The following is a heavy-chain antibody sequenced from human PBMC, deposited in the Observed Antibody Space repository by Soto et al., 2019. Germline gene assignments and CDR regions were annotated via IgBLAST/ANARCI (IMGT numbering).Heavy chain of an antibody. D-gene: IGHD6-13*01. V-gene: IGHV4-34*01. CDR3: ASGGVAAAGTGGYYYYGMDV. CDR2: INHSGST. J-gene: IGHJ6*02. Sequence: PSETLSLTCGVYGGSFSGYYWSWIRQPPGKGLEWIGEINHSGSTNYNPSLKSRVTISVDTSKNQFSLKLSSVTAADTAVYYCASGGVAAAGTGGYYYYGMDVWGQGTTVTVS. CDR1: GGSFSGYY.